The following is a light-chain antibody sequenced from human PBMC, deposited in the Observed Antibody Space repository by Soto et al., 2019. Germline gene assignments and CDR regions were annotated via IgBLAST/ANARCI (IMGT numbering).Light chain of an antibody. CDR2: GNS. CDR1: SSNIGAGYD. J-gene: IGLJ2*01. V-gene: IGLV1-40*01. Sequence: QPVLTQPPSVSGAPGQRVPISCTGSSSNIGAGYDVHWYQQLPGTAPKLLIYGNSNRPSGVPDRFSGSKSGTSASLAITGLQAEDEADYYCQSYDSSLSVVFGGGTQLTVL. CDR3: QSYDSSLSVV.